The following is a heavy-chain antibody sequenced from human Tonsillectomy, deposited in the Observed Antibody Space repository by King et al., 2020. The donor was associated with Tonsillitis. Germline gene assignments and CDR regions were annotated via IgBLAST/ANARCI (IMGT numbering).Heavy chain of an antibody. CDR2: ISSSGSTI. J-gene: IGHJ4*02. V-gene: IGHV3-48*04. CDR1: GFIFSTYN. D-gene: IGHD6-13*01. CDR3: ADLWVAAVGF. Sequence: QLVQSGGGLVRPGGSLRVSCAASGFIFSTYNMNWVRQAPGKGLEWISYISSSGSTISYADSVKGRFTISRDNAKNSLYLQMNSLRAEDTAVYYCADLWVAAVGFWGQGTLVTVSS.